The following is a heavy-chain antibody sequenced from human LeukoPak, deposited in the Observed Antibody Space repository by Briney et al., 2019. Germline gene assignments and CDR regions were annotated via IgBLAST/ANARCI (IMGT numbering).Heavy chain of an antibody. J-gene: IGHJ6*02. V-gene: IGHV1-24*01. CDR3: ATAYGSGYGMDV. CDR2: FDPEDGET. D-gene: IGHD3-10*01. CDR1: GYTLTELS. Sequence: ASVNVSCKVSGYTLTELSMHWVRQAPGKGLEWMGGFDPEDGETIYAQKFQGRVTMTEDTSTDTAYMELSSLRFEDTAVYYCATAYGSGYGMDVWGQGTTVTVSS.